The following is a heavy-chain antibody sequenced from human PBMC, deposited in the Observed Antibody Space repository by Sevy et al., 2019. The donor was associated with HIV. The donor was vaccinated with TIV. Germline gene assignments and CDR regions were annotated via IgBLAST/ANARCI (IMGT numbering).Heavy chain of an antibody. D-gene: IGHD6-19*01. CDR2: ISYDGIIK. CDR3: AREGGYTSAWSPGNH. CDR1: GFTFNTHA. J-gene: IGHJ4*02. V-gene: IGHV3-30*04. Sequence: GSLRLSCAASGFTFNTHAMHWVRQAPGKGLEWVALISYDGIIKYYADSVKGRLTISRDNSKNTLSLQMNSLRVEDTAVYYGAREGGYTSAWSPGNHWGQGTLVTVSS.